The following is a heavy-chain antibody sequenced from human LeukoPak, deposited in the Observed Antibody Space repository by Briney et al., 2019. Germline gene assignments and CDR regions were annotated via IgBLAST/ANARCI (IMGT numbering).Heavy chain of an antibody. CDR2: IYYSGST. V-gene: IGHV4-31*03. J-gene: IGHJ4*02. D-gene: IGHD3-16*02. Sequence: PSETLSLTCTVSGGSIRSSYYYWGWIRQHPGKGLEWIGYIYYSGSTYYNPSLKSRVTISVDTSKNQFSLKLSSVTAADTAVYYCASSSSELSYDYWGQGTLVTVSS. CDR1: GGSIRSSYYY. CDR3: ASSSSELSYDY.